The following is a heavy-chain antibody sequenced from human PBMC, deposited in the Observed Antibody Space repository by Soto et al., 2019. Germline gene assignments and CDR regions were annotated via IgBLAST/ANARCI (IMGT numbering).Heavy chain of an antibody. V-gene: IGHV4-59*08. CDR3: ARGGWRQIDY. CDR2: IYYSGST. Sequence: QVQLQESGPGLVKPSETLSLTCSVSGGSIGSYYWSWIRQPPGKGPEWIGYIYYSGSTNYNPSLKSRVTISVDTSKNQFSLKLSSVTAADTAVYYCARGGWRQIDYWGQGTLVTVSS. D-gene: IGHD3-3*01. J-gene: IGHJ4*02. CDR1: GGSIGSYY.